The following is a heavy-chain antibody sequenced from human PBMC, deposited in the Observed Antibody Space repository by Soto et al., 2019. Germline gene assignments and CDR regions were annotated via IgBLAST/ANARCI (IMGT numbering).Heavy chain of an antibody. J-gene: IGHJ6*02. CDR1: GFTFSNAW. CDR2: IKSKTDGGTT. CDR3: TTEDGDYNYYYGMDV. V-gene: IGHV3-15*01. D-gene: IGHD4-17*01. Sequence: EVQLVESGGGLVKPGGSLRLSCAASGFTFSNAWMSWVRQAPGKGLEWVGRIKSKTDGGTTDYAAPVKGRFTISRDDSKSTLYLQMNSLKTEDTAVYYCTTEDGDYNYYYGMDVWGQGTTVTVSS.